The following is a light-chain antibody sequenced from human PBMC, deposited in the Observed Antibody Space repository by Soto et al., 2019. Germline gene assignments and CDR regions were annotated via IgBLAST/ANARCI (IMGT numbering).Light chain of an antibody. CDR1: QSISTY. Sequence: DIQLTQSPSSLSASVEDRITITCRASQSISTYLNWYQQKPGEAPTLLVYDSSTLQSGVPSRFSGSGFGAEFTLTVSSLQPEDFATYYCQQSYSNPTWTFGQGTKVDIK. V-gene: IGKV1-39*01. CDR3: QQSYSNPTWT. CDR2: DSS. J-gene: IGKJ1*01.